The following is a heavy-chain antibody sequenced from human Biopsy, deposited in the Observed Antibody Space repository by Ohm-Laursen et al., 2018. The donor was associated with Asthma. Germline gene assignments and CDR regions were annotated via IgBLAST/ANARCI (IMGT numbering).Heavy chain of an antibody. Sequence: ASVKVSCKAPGGTFSNFAISWVRQAPGQGLGWMGGHDHEEGGTVNARRFQGRVTMTEDTSTDTAYMELSSLSSDDTAVYYCASDFPKDYVRYNFQFWGQGTLVTVSS. CDR2: HDHEEGGT. CDR1: GGTFSNFA. J-gene: IGHJ4*02. CDR3: ASDFPKDYVRYNFQF. V-gene: IGHV1-24*01. D-gene: IGHD4-17*01.